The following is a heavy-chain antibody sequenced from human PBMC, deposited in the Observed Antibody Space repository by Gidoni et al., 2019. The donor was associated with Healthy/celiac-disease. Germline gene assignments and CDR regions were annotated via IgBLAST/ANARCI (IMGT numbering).Heavy chain of an antibody. V-gene: IGHV4-59*01. CDR2: IYYSGST. J-gene: IGHJ3*02. Sequence: QVQLQESGPGLVKPSETLSLTCTVSGGSISRYYWRWIRQPPGKGLEWIGYIYYSGSTNYNPSLKSRVTISVDTSKNQFSLKLSSVTAADTAVYYCARDGNGSGRDAFDIWGQGTMVTVSS. CDR3: ARDGNGSGRDAFDI. D-gene: IGHD3-10*01. CDR1: GGSISRYY.